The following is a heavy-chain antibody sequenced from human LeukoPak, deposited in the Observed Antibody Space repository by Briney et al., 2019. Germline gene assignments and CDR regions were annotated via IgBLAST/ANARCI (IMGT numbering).Heavy chain of an antibody. J-gene: IGHJ4*02. V-gene: IGHV1-24*01. CDR1: GYTLTELS. CDR3: ATRDSYGDGDCLRY. Sequence: GASVKVSCKVSGYTLTELSMHWVRQAPGKGLEWMGGFDPEDGETIYAQKFQGRVTMTEDTSTDTAYMELSSLRSEDTAVYYCATRDSYGDGDCLRYWGQGTLVTVSS. D-gene: IGHD5-18*01. CDR2: FDPEDGET.